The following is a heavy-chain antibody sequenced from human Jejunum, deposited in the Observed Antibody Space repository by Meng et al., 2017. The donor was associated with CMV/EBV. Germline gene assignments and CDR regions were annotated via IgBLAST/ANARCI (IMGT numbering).Heavy chain of an antibody. V-gene: IGHV3-21*06. J-gene: IGHJ4*02. Sequence: VDSAFKFSNYMLTWVRQAPGKGLEWVASISISDYKFYADSVKGRFSISRDNAKNSLYLHMSSLRGEDTAVYYCGRVLKGGTYLDYWGQGTQVTVSS. D-gene: IGHD1-26*01. CDR1: AFKFSNYM. CDR3: GRVLKGGTYLDY. CDR2: ISISDYK.